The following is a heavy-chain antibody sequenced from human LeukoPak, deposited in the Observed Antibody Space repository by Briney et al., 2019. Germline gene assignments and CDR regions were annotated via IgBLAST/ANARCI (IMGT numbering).Heavy chain of an antibody. V-gene: IGHV4-39*01. CDR3: ARRVVTITPYFDY. Sequence: PSETLPLTCTVSGGSISSSSYYWDWIRQPPGKGLEWIGTIYYSGDTYYNLSLKSRVTISVDTSKNQFSLKLSSVTAADTAVYYCARRVVTITPYFDYWGQGTLVTVSS. CDR2: IYYSGDT. D-gene: IGHD3-22*01. J-gene: IGHJ4*02. CDR1: GGSISSSSYY.